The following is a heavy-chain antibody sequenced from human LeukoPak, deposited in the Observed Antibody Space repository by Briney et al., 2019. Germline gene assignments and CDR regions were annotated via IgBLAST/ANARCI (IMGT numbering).Heavy chain of an antibody. CDR1: GFTFSSFA. J-gene: IGHJ5*02. D-gene: IGHD3-10*01. Sequence: DPGGSLRLSCAASGFTFSSFAMSWVRQAPGKGLEWVSSISGSGGSTYYADSVKGRFTISRDNSKNTLFLQMNSLRAEDTAIYYCARDYGGSLGGSGSYCNLWGQGTQVTVSS. CDR3: ARDYGGSLGGSGSYCNL. V-gene: IGHV3-23*01. CDR2: ISGSGGST.